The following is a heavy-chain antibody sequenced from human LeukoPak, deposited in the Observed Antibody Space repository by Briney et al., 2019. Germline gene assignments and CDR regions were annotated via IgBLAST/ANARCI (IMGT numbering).Heavy chain of an antibody. Sequence: SQTLSLTCTVSGGSISSGGYYWSWIRQPPGKGLEWIGYIYHSGSTYYNPSLKSRVTISVDRSKNQFSLKLSPVTAADTAVYYCASPGGAVSDAFDIWGQGTMVTVSS. CDR3: ASPGGAVSDAFDI. D-gene: IGHD5/OR15-5a*01. CDR1: GGSISSGGYY. CDR2: IYHSGST. V-gene: IGHV4-30-2*01. J-gene: IGHJ3*02.